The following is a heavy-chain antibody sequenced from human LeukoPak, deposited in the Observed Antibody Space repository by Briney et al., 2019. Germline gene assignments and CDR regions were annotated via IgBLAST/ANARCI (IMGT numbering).Heavy chain of an antibody. V-gene: IGHV4-38-2*02. J-gene: IGHJ4*02. Sequence: SETLSLTCTVSGGSISSYYWSWIRQPPGKGLEWIGSIYHSGSTYYNPSLKSRVTISVDTSKNQFSLKLTSVTAADTALYYCARDSAAGHEYWGQGTLVTVSS. CDR3: ARDSAAGHEY. CDR1: GGSISSYY. D-gene: IGHD6-13*01. CDR2: IYHSGST.